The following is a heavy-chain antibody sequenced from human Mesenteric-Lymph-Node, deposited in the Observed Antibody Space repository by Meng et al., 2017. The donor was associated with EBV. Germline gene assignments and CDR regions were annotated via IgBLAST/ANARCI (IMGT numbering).Heavy chain of an antibody. J-gene: IGHJ5*02. D-gene: IGHD4-11*01. V-gene: IGHV4-61*01. CDR2: IYFTGST. CDR3: AREGTTVTRWFDP. CDR1: GGCGRSGNKY. Sequence: GPGLGKPWGALSLTCNVSGGCGRSGNKYWSWIRQSPGRGLEWIGNIYFTGSTFYNPALKSRVTISGDTSKNQFSLKLTSVTAADTAVYYCAREGTTVTRWFDPWGPGTLVTVSS.